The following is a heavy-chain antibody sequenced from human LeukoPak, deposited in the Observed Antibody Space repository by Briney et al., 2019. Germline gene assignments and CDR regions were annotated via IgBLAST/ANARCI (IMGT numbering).Heavy chain of an antibody. CDR2: IDHRGTA. V-gene: IGHV4-34*01. CDR1: GASYNAYY. J-gene: IGHJ4*02. D-gene: IGHD3-3*01. Sequence: SESLSLTCAVYGASYNAYYWSWIRQPRGKGLEWIGDIDHRGTATYNPSLKSRLTISADASKNQFSLKLNSVTDADTAVYYCAVGITILGVAASFDSWGQGNLVIVSS. CDR3: AVGITILGVAASFDS.